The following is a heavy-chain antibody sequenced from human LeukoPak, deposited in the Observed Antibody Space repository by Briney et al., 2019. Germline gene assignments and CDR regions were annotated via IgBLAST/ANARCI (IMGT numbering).Heavy chain of an antibody. D-gene: IGHD3/OR15-3a*01. J-gene: IGHJ6*03. CDR1: GGSFSDYT. Sequence: ASVKVSSKASGGSFSDYTISWVRQAPGQGLEWMGGIIPMLGTAKYAQNFQGRVTITTDDSSSTVYMELSSLRFEDTASYFCARDGLLTRTGMDVWGKGTTVTVSS. CDR3: ARDGLLTRTGMDV. V-gene: IGHV1-69*16. CDR2: IIPMLGTA.